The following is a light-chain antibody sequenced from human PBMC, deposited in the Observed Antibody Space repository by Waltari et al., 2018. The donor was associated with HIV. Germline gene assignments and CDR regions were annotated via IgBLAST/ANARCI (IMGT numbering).Light chain of an antibody. CDR2: EVS. CDR3: CSHAGNFIFA. J-gene: IGLJ1*01. CDR1: SSDVGGQKY. V-gene: IGLV2-14*01. Sequence: QSALTQPASVSGSPGQSITIPCTGTSSDVGGQKYVSWYQQHPGKAPKLMIYEVSKRPSGISNRFSGSKSGNTAVLTISGLQAEDEADYHCCSHAGNFIFAFGSGTKVTVL.